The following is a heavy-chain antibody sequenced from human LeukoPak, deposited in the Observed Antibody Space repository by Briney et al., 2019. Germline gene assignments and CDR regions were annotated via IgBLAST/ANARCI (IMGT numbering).Heavy chain of an antibody. CDR3: ARDGHRMYYYGGSDYHFDY. Sequence: ASVKVSCKASGYTFTSYGISWVRQAPGQGLEWMGWISAYNGNTNYAQKLQGRVTMTTDTSTSTAYMELRSLRSDDTALYYCARDGHRMYYYGGSDYHFDYWGQGTLVTVSS. J-gene: IGHJ4*02. CDR2: ISAYNGNT. CDR1: GYTFTSYG. D-gene: IGHD3-22*01. V-gene: IGHV1-18*01.